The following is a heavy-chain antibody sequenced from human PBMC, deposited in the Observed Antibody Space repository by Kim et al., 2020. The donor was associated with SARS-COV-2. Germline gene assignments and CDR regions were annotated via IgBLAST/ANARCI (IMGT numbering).Heavy chain of an antibody. V-gene: IGHV3-48*04. CDR2: ISSSSSTI. CDR1: GFTFSSYS. Sequence: GGSLRLSCAASGFTFSSYSMNWVRQAPGKGLEWVSYISSSSSTIYYADSVKGRFTISRDNAKNSLYLQMNSLRAEDTAVYYCASFHINYYDSSGPDHTCYYYGMDVWGQGTTVTVSS. D-gene: IGHD3-22*01. J-gene: IGHJ6*02. CDR3: ASFHINYYDSSGPDHTCYYYGMDV.